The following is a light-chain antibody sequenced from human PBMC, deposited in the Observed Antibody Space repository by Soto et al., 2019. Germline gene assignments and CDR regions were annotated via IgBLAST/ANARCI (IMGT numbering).Light chain of an antibody. Sequence: EVVITHSPATLSVSPSERPPLXPRASQSVSDHLAWYQQKPGQAPRLLIYSTITRATGVPARFSGSGSGTEFTLTISSLQSEDFAVYYCQQYNRWRSFGQGTKVDIK. J-gene: IGKJ1*01. CDR3: QQYNRWRS. V-gene: IGKV3-15*01. CDR2: STI. CDR1: QSVSDH.